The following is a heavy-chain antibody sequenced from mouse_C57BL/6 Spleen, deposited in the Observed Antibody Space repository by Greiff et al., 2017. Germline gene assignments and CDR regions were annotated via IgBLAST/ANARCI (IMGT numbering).Heavy chain of an antibody. Sequence: VQLQQPGAELVKPGASVKMSCKASGYTFTSYWITWVKQRPGQGLEWIGDIYPGSGSTNYNEKFKSKATLTVDTSSSTAYMQLSSLTSEDSAVYYCAREEIYDGYPWFAYWGQGTLVTVSA. CDR2: IYPGSGST. D-gene: IGHD2-3*01. V-gene: IGHV1-55*01. CDR3: AREEIYDGYPWFAY. J-gene: IGHJ3*01. CDR1: GYTFTSYW.